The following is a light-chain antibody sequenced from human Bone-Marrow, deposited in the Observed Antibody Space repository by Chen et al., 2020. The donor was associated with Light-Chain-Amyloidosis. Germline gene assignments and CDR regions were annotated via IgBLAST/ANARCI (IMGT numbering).Light chain of an antibody. Sequence: SYELTQPPSVSVSPGQTARITCSGDDLPTKYAYWYQQKPGQAPVLVIHRDTERPSGISERFLGYCSGTTATWTNSGVQEEDEVEYHGQSEGSSGSYEVRFGGGEKLTVL. J-gene: IGLJ2*01. CDR1: DLPTKY. CDR2: RDT. V-gene: IGLV3-25*03. CDR3: QSEGSSGSYEVR.